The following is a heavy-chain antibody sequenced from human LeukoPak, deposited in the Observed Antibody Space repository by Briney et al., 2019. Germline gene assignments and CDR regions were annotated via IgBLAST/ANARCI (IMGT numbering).Heavy chain of an antibody. Sequence: PGGSLRLSCAASGFTFTNAWMNWVRQAPGKGLEWVGRIKSKADGETIDYAAPVKGRFTFSRDDSKSMLYLQMNSLKSEDTAVYYCSTLTSRGLSDSWGQGTPVTVSS. V-gene: IGHV3-15*07. CDR3: STLTSRGLSDS. J-gene: IGHJ4*02. CDR2: IKSKADGETI. CDR1: GFTFTNAW. D-gene: IGHD1-20*01.